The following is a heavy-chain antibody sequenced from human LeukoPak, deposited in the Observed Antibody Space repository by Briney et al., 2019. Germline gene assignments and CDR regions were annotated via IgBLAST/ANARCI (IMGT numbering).Heavy chain of an antibody. CDR3: ASRDTATGLD. J-gene: IGHJ4*02. CDR2: INHSGST. Sequence: SETLSLTCAVYGESLSGYYWSWIRQPPGKGLEWIGEINHSGSTSYNPSLKSRVTISVDTSKNQFSLKLSSVTAADTAVYYCASRDTATGLDWGQGTLVTVSS. CDR1: GESLSGYY. V-gene: IGHV4-34*01. D-gene: IGHD5-18*01.